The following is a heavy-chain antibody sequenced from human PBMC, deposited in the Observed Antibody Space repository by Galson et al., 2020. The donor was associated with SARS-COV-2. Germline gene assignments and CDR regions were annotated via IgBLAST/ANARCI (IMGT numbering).Heavy chain of an antibody. CDR3: VRHGYCSSGSCSANDAFHI. CDR2: MYYIGSS. Sequence: SQTLSLTCSVSGASLSSDFWSWIRQPPGKGLEWIGFMYYIGSSNNNPSLKSPVTISVDMSKSHLSLELRSVTAADTAVYYCVRHGYCSSGSCSANDAFHIWGQGTMVTVSS. D-gene: IGHD2-2*03. V-gene: IGHV4-59*08. J-gene: IGHJ3*02. CDR1: GASLSSDF.